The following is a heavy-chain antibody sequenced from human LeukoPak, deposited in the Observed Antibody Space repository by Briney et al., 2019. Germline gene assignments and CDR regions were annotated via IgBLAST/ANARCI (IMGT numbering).Heavy chain of an antibody. V-gene: IGHV1-8*02. CDR3: ARGRVLRYFDWLPSDY. Sequence: GASVKVSCKASGYTFTSYGISWVRQATGQGLEWMGWMNPNSGNTGYAQKFQGRVNMTRNTSISTAYMELSSLRSEDTAVYYCARGRVLRYFDWLPSDYWGQGTLVTVSS. CDR2: MNPNSGNT. D-gene: IGHD3-9*01. CDR1: GYTFTSYG. J-gene: IGHJ4*02.